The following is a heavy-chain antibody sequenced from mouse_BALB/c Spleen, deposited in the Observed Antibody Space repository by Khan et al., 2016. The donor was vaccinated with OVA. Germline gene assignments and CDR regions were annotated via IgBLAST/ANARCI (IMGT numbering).Heavy chain of an antibody. V-gene: IGHV1S81*02. J-gene: IGHJ3*01. Sequence: VQLQESGAELVKPGASVKLSCKASGYTFTSYQMYWVKQRPGQGLEWIGEINPNNGGTNFNEKFKSQATLTVDKSSSTAFMQLSSLTSEDSAVYCCIRGADGGFAYWGQGTLVTVSA. CDR3: IRGADGGFAY. CDR2: INPNNGGT. CDR1: GYTFTSYQ.